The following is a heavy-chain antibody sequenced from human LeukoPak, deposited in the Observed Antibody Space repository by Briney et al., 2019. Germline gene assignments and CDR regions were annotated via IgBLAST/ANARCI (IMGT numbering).Heavy chain of an antibody. J-gene: IGHJ4*02. CDR2: INPNSGGT. Sequence: ASVKLSCKATGYTFTSYGISWVRQAPGQGLEWMGWINPNSGGTNYAQKFQGWVTMTRDTSISTAYMELSRLRSDDTAVYYCARGARDEPFNYWGQGTLVTVSS. CDR1: GYTFTSYG. D-gene: IGHD1-14*01. CDR3: ARGARDEPFNY. V-gene: IGHV1-2*04.